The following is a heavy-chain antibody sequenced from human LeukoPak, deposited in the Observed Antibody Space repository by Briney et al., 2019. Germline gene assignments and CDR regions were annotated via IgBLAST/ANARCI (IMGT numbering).Heavy chain of an antibody. D-gene: IGHD4-17*01. CDR2: IYHSGST. J-gene: IGHJ5*02. CDR3: AREDGDYFWFDP. V-gene: IGHV4-59*01. Sequence: ETLSLTCTVSGGSISVYYWNWIRQPPGKGLEWLGYIYHSGSTKYNPSLESRVTMSVDTSKNQFSLKLNSVTAADTAVYYCAREDGDYFWFDPWGQGTLVTVSS. CDR1: GGSISVYY.